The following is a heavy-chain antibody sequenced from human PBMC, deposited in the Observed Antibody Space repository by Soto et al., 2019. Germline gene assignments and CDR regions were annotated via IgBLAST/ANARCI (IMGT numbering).Heavy chain of an antibody. V-gene: IGHV3-9*01. CDR3: AKDGYCSSTSCYAAYMDV. CDR1: GFTFDDYA. J-gene: IGHJ6*03. Sequence: EVQLVESGGGLVQPGRSLRLSCAASGFTFDDYAMHWVRQAPGKGLEWVSGISWNSGSIGYADSVKGRFTISRDNAKNALYLQMNSLRAEDTALYYCAKDGYCSSTSCYAAYMDVWGKGTTVTVSS. CDR2: ISWNSGSI. D-gene: IGHD2-2*01.